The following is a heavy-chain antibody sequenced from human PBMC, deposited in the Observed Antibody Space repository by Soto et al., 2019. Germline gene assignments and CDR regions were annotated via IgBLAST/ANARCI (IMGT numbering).Heavy chain of an antibody. J-gene: IGHJ4*02. CDR3: ARLGGKAARTFDY. CDR2: IYYSGST. V-gene: IGHV4-59*12. Sequence: SETLSLTCTVSGGSISSYYWSWIRQPPGKGLEWIGYIYYSGSTYYNPSLKSRVTISVDTSKNQFSLKLSSVTAADTAVYYCARLGGKAARTFDYWGQGTLVTVSS. D-gene: IGHD6-6*01. CDR1: GGSISSYY.